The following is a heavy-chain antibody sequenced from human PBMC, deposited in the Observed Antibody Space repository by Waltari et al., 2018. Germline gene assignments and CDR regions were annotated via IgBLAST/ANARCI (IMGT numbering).Heavy chain of an antibody. J-gene: IGHJ4*02. D-gene: IGHD6-19*01. Sequence: EVQLVQSGAEVKKPGESLKISCRGSGYSFTTYWIAWVRQMPGKGLEWMGIIYPGDSDPRYSPSFQGQVTISADKSINTAYLQWGSLKASDTAMYFCARHAGGQWLPNFNYWGQGTLVTVSS. V-gene: IGHV5-51*01. CDR1: GYSFTTYW. CDR2: IYPGDSDP. CDR3: ARHAGGQWLPNFNY.